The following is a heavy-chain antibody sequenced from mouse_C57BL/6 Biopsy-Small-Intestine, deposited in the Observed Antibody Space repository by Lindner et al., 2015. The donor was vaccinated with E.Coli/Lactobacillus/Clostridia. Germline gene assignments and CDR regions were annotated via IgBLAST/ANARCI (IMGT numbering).Heavy chain of an antibody. D-gene: IGHD2-3*01. CDR1: GGTFSSYG. J-gene: IGHJ3*02. V-gene: IGHV1-74*01. Sequence: SVKVSCKASGGTFSSYGINWVRQAPGQGFEWLGRITPMVNTTDYAQNFQGRITITADKSTSTAYMDLRSLRSDDTAVYYCATCFYESCDKWGQGTLV. CDR3: ATCFYESCDK. CDR2: ITPMVNTT.